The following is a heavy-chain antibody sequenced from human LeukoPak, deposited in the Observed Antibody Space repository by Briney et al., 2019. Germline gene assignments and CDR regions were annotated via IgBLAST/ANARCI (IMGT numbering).Heavy chain of an antibody. D-gene: IGHD6-13*01. V-gene: IGHV3-7*01. CDR1: GFTFSNYW. CDR2: IKRDGSEK. J-gene: IGHJ4*02. Sequence: GGSLRLSCAASGFTFSNYWMHWVRQTPGKGLQWVANIKRDGSEKYYLDSVKGRFTISRDNARNSLYLQMNNLRAEDTGVYYCARPPNIAAAGQDWGQGTLVIVSS. CDR3: ARPPNIAAAGQD.